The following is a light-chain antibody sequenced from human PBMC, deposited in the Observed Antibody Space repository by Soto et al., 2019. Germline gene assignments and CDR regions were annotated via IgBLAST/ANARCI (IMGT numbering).Light chain of an antibody. Sequence: EIFLTQSPATLSLSPGQRAVLSCRASQTVYSYLAWYQHKPGQAPRLLIYDASKRATDLPARFSGSGSGTDFTLTISGLEPEDFAVYYCQQRANWPPLTFGGGTKVEL. CDR1: QTVYSY. J-gene: IGKJ4*01. V-gene: IGKV3-11*01. CDR3: QQRANWPPLT. CDR2: DAS.